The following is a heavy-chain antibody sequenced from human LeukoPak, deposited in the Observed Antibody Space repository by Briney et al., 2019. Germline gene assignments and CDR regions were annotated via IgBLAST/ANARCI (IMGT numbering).Heavy chain of an antibody. CDR2: IDAGNGNT. J-gene: IGHJ4*02. CDR1: GYTFTSYA. D-gene: IGHD6-19*01. CDR3: ARVNKASSGWSLTTDY. V-gene: IGHV1-3*01. Sequence: GASVKVSCKASGYTFTSYAMHWVRQAPGQRLEWMGWIDAGNGNTKYSQKFQGRVTITRDTSASTAYMELSSLRSEDTAVYYCARVNKASSGWSLTTDYWGQGTLVTVSS.